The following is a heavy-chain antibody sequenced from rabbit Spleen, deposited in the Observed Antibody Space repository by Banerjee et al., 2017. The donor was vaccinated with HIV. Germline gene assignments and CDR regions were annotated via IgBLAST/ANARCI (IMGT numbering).Heavy chain of an antibody. J-gene: IGHJ2*01. V-gene: IGHV1S45*01. CDR3: ARNYVNVFDP. CDR2: IDTSDGDT. D-gene: IGHD1-1*01. CDR1: GFSFSSNW. Sequence: QEQLVESGGGLVQPGESLTLSCTVSGFSFSSNWICWVRQAPGKGLEWIACIDTSDGDTDYANWPKGRFTISKASSTTVTLQMTSLTAADTATYFCARNYVNVFDPWGPGTLVTVS.